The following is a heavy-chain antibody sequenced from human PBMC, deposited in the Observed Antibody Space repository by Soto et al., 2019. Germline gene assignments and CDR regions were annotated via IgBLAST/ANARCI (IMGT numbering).Heavy chain of an antibody. CDR1: GFTVSSNH. Sequence: GGSLRLSCAASGFTVSSNHMSWVRQAPGKGLEWVSVFYNDGSTYYADSVKGRFTISRDNSKNTLDLQMNSLRAEDTAVYYCARDDYGNFDYWGQGTLVTVSS. D-gene: IGHD4-17*01. CDR3: ARDDYGNFDY. J-gene: IGHJ4*02. V-gene: IGHV3-53*01. CDR2: FYNDGST.